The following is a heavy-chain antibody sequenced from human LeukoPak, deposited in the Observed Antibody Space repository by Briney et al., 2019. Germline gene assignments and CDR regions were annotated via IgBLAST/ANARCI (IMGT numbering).Heavy chain of an antibody. CDR1: GFTFSSYS. CDR3: ARDRLVVSFAPNGMDV. V-gene: IGHV3-21*01. D-gene: IGHD3-16*01. CDR2: ISSSSSYI. Sequence: GGSLRLSCAAPGFTFSSYSMNWARQAPGKGLEWVSSISSSSSYIYYADSVKGRFTISRDNAKNSLYLQMNSLRAEDTAVYYCARDRLVVSFAPNGMDVWGQGTTVTVSS. J-gene: IGHJ6*02.